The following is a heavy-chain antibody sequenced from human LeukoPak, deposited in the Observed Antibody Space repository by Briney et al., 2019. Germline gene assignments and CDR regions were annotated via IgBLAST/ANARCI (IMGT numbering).Heavy chain of an antibody. D-gene: IGHD3-16*02. CDR3: ARAPKPRDYDYVWGTYRPNWFDP. CDR1: GGSISTGNYY. V-gene: IGHV4-30-4*08. CDR2: IYYSGST. Sequence: TLSLTCTVSGGSISTGNYYWSWIRQPPGKGLEWIGYIYYSGSTYYTPSLKSRLNISVDTSKNQFSLKLTSVTAADTAVYYCARAPKPRDYDYVWGTYRPNWFDPWGQGTLVTVSS. J-gene: IGHJ5*02.